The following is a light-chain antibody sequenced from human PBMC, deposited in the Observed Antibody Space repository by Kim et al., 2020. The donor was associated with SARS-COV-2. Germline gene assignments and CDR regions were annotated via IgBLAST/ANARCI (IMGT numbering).Light chain of an antibody. CDR2: YDS. CDR1: NIGSKS. CDR3: QVWDSSSDPV. V-gene: IGLV3-21*04. Sequence: VATGKTARITCGGNNIGSKSVHWYQQKPGQAPVLVIYYDSDRPSGIPERFSGSNSGNTATLTISRVEAGDEADYYCQVWDSSSDPVFGGGTQLTVL. J-gene: IGLJ3*02.